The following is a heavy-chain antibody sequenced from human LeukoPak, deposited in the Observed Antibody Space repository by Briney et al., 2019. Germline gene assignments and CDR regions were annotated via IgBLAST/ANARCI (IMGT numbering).Heavy chain of an antibody. CDR1: GDAIASIDW. CDR3: ARSHSMARGVIDFYGLDV. V-gene: IGHV4-4*02. CDR2: IYHSGSP. D-gene: IGHD3-10*01. Sequence: SGTLSLTCAVSGDAIASIDWWSWVGQAPGKGLEWIGEIYHSGSPNYNPSLQGRVTMSVDKSKTQLSLTLTSVTAADTAVYYCARSHSMARGVIDFYGLDVWGQGTTVIFSS. J-gene: IGHJ6*02.